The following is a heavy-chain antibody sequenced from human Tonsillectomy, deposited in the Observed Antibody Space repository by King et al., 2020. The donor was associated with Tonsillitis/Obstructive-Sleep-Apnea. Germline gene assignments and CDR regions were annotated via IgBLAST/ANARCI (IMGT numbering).Heavy chain of an antibody. V-gene: IGHV3-33*01. D-gene: IGHD1-1*01. J-gene: IGHJ4*02. CDR1: GFTFNSYG. CDR3: ARVGNGATQIDY. CDR2: IYYVGIIN. Sequence: VQLVESGGGVVQPGMSLSLSCASSGFTFNSYGMHWVRQVPGKGLEWVAIIYYVGIINYFADSVKGRFTISRDNSKSTLYLQMNSLRADDTAVYYCARVGNGATQIDYWGQGTLVTVSS.